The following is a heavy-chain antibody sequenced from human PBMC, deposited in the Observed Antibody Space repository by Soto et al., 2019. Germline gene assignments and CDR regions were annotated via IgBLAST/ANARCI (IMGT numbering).Heavy chain of an antibody. CDR2: INHSGST. CDR1: GGSFSGYY. D-gene: IGHD2-8*02. Sequence: PSETLSLTCAVYGGSFSGYYWTWIRQPPGTGLEWIGEINHSGSTNYSPSLKSRVTISVDTSKSQFSLKLTSVTAADTAVYYCARDKITGLFDYWGQGTLVTVSS. J-gene: IGHJ4*02. CDR3: ARDKITGLFDY. V-gene: IGHV4-34*01.